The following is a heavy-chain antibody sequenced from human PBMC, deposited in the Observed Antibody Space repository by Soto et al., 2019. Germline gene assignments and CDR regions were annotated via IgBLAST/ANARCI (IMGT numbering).Heavy chain of an antibody. CDR1: GFTFSSYA. D-gene: IGHD3-10*01. CDR3: AKEQWFGELLSTPYDY. J-gene: IGHJ4*02. CDR2: ISGSGGST. Sequence: GGSLRLSCAASGFTFSSYAMSWVRQAPGKGLEWVSAISGSGGSTYYADSVKGRFTISRDNSKNTLYLQMNSLRAEDTAVYYCAKEQWFGELLSTPYDYWGQGTLVTVS. V-gene: IGHV3-23*01.